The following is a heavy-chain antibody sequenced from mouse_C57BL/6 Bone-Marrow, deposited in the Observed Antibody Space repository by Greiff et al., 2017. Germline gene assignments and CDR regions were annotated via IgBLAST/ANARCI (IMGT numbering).Heavy chain of an antibody. CDR1: GYAFSSYW. CDR2: IYPGDGDT. V-gene: IGHV1-80*01. CDR3: ARWGYGSSWDY. Sequence: QVQLKQSGAELVKPGASVKISCKASGYAFSSYWMNWVKQRPGKGLEWIGQIYPGDGDTNYNGKFKGKATLTADKSSSTAYMQLSSLTSEDSAVYFCARWGYGSSWDYWGQGTTLTVSS. J-gene: IGHJ2*01. D-gene: IGHD1-1*01.